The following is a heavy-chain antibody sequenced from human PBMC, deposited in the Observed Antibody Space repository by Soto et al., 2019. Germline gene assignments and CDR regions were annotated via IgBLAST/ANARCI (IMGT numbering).Heavy chain of an antibody. D-gene: IGHD2-2*02. CDR1: GGSFSGYY. Sequence: SETLSLTCAVYGGSFSGYYWSWIRQPPGKGLEWIGEINHSGSTNYNPSLKSRVTISVDTSKNQFSLKLSSVTAADTAVYYCARGEHIRPYYYYGMDVWGQGTTVTVSS. V-gene: IGHV4-34*01. CDR3: ARGEHIRPYYYYGMDV. CDR2: INHSGST. J-gene: IGHJ6*02.